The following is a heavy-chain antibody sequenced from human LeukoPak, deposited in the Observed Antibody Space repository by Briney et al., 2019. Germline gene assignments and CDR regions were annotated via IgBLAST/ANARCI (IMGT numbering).Heavy chain of an antibody. Sequence: SSETLSLTCTVSGGSISDYYWSWVRQPAGKGLEWIGRIHISGTTYYNPSLKSRFTMSIDTSKNRFSLKLSSVTAADTAVYYCATYSITGAWAEYFLHWGQGTLVTVSS. CDR2: IHISGTT. D-gene: IGHD2/OR15-2a*01. J-gene: IGHJ1*01. V-gene: IGHV4-4*07. CDR3: ATYSITGAWAEYFLH. CDR1: GGSISDYY.